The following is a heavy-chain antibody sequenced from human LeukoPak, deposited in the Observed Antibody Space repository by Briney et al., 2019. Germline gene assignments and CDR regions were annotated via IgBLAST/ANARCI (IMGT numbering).Heavy chain of an antibody. V-gene: IGHV3-23*01. CDR1: GFTFSSYW. Sequence: GGSLRLSCAASGFTFSSYWMSWVRQAPGKGLEWVSATSSSDAGTYYADSVKGRFTISRDNSMNTLYLQMSSLRAEDTAVYYCAKRDYWGQGTLVTVSS. CDR2: TSSSDAGT. J-gene: IGHJ4*02. CDR3: AKRDY.